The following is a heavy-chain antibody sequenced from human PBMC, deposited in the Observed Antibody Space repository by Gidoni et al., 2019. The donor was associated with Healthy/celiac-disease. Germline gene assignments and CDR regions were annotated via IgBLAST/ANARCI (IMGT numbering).Heavy chain of an antibody. CDR3: ARGGGYSYGYRGSYGMDV. CDR2: INHSGST. Sequence: QVQLQQWGAGLLKPSETLYLTCAVYGASFSGDYWSWIRQPPGKGLEWIGEINHSGSTNYNPSLKSRVTISVDTSKNQFSLKLSSVTAADTAVYYCARGGGYSYGYRGSYGMDVWGQGTTVTVSS. CDR1: GASFSGDY. J-gene: IGHJ6*02. V-gene: IGHV4-34*01. D-gene: IGHD5-18*01.